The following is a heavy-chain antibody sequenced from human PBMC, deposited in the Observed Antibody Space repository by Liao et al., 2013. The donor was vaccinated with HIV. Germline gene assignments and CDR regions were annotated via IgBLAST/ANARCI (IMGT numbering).Heavy chain of an antibody. CDR2: ISTSGST. Sequence: QVQLQESGPGLVKPSETLSLTCTVSGGSISSYSWNWIRQPAGKGLEWIGRISTSGSTTYNPSLKRRLTLSLDTSRNQFSLRLTSVTAADTAVYFCARAVSSDNYHDAFVFLGPRDNGRRLF. D-gene: IGHD6-19*01. CDR1: GGSISSYS. V-gene: IGHV4-4*07. CDR3: ARAVSSDNYHDAFVF. J-gene: IGHJ3*01.